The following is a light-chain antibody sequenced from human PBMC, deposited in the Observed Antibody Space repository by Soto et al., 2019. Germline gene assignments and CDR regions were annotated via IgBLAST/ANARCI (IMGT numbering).Light chain of an antibody. CDR2: DAS. CDR3: QQRSNWPLA. J-gene: IGKJ4*01. Sequence: EIVLTQSPATLSLFPGERATLSCRASQSISSYLAWYQQKPGQAPRLLIFDASNRATGIPARFSGSGSGTAFTLTISSLEPEDFAVYYCQQRSNWPLAFGGGTKVEIK. V-gene: IGKV3-11*01. CDR1: QSISSY.